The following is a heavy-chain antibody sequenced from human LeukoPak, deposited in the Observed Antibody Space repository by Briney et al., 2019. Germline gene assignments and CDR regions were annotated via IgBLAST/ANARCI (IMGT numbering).Heavy chain of an antibody. CDR2: TSGSGGST. J-gene: IGHJ4*02. CDR3: AKDVSRRITMIVVVIGKRYYFDY. V-gene: IGHV3-23*01. CDR1: GFTFSSYA. D-gene: IGHD3-22*01. Sequence: GGSLRLSCAASGFTFSSYAMSWVRQAPGKGLEWVSATSGSGGSTYYADSVKGRFTISRDNSKNTLYLQMNSLRAEDTAVYYCAKDVSRRITMIVVVIGKRYYFDYWGQGTLVTVSS.